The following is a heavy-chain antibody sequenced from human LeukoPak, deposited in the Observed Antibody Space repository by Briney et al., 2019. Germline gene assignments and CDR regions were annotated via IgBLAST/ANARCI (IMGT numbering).Heavy chain of an antibody. CDR3: ARGVGAPPRGAFDI. CDR1: GGTFSSYA. CDR2: IIPIFGTA. J-gene: IGHJ3*02. Sequence: SVKVSCKASGGTFSSYAISWVRQAPGQGLEWMGGIIPIFGTANYAQKFQGRVTITADKSTSTAYMALSSLRSEDTAVYYCARGVGAPPRGAFDIWGQGTMVTVSS. V-gene: IGHV1-69*06. D-gene: IGHD1-26*01.